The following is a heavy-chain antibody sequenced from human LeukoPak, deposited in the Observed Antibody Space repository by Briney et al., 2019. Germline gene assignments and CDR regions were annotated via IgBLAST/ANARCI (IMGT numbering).Heavy chain of an antibody. V-gene: IGHV3-23*01. CDR2: ISGSGDNT. D-gene: IGHD2-21*02. CDR3: AKGLVTAIPTYFDY. J-gene: IGHJ4*02. Sequence: GGSLRLSCAASGFTFSGFAMSWVRRTPGKGLEWVSGISGSGDNTLYADSVKGRFTISRDNSKNTLYLQMNSLRAEDTAVYYCAKGLVTAIPTYFDYWGQGTLVTVSS. CDR1: GFTFSGFA.